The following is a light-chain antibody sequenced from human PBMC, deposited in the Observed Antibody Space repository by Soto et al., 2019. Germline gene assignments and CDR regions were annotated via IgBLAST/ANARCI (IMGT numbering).Light chain of an antibody. J-gene: IGLJ2*01. CDR1: SGHSYYA. V-gene: IGLV4-69*01. Sequence: QLVLTQSPSASASLGASVKLTCTLSSGHSYYAIAWHQQQPEKGPRYLIKLNSDGSHSKGDGIPDRFSGSSSGAERFLTISSLHSEDEADYYCQTWGTGGVVFGGGTKLTVL. CDR2: LNSDGSH. CDR3: QTWGTGGVV.